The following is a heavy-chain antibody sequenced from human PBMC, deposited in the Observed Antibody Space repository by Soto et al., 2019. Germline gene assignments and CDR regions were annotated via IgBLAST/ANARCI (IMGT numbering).Heavy chain of an antibody. CDR2: IIPIFNTQ. J-gene: IGHJ4*02. CDR1: GSRFSNYV. Sequence: QVQLVQSGAEVKTPGSSLKVYCTVSGSRFSNYVISWVRQAPGHGLEWLGRIIPIFNTQQYAQNFQGRVTKTENKYTNAASLKLSSLRSAETSVYYCAIEGRVKKAGYNGLVRLGYGGQGTLFTVSS. CDR3: AIEGRVKKAGYNGLVRLGY. D-gene: IGHD2-2*02. V-gene: IGHV1-69*06.